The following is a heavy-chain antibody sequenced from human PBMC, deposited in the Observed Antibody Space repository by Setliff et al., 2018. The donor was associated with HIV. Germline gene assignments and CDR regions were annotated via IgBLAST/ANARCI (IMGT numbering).Heavy chain of an antibody. V-gene: IGHV1-18*01. CDR3: VRGVTRDISGYYRDEYFQH. CDR1: GYSFNDYG. D-gene: IGHD3-22*01. CDR2: ISPYNGDT. J-gene: IGHJ1*01. Sequence: ASVKVSCKASGYSFNDYGISWVRQAPGQGLEWMGWISPYNGDTRFAQSLQGRVTLTTDTSTNTAYMEMRTLRSDDTAVYFCVRGVTRDISGYYRDEYFQHWGQGTPVTVSS.